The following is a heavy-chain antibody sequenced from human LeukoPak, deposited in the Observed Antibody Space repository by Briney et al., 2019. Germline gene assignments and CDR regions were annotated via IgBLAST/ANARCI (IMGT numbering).Heavy chain of an antibody. CDR1: GGSISSYY. Sequence: PSETLSLTCTVSGGSISSYYWSWIRQPPGKGLEWIGYIYYSGSTNYNPSLKSRVTISVDTSKNQFSLKLSSVTAADTAVYYCARFSYGLDRWGQGTLVTVSS. CDR3: ARFSYGLDR. J-gene: IGHJ5*02. V-gene: IGHV4-59*01. D-gene: IGHD5-18*01. CDR2: IYYSGST.